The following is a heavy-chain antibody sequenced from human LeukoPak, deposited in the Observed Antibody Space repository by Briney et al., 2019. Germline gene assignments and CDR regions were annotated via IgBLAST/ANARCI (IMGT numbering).Heavy chain of an antibody. V-gene: IGHV1-46*01. CDR3: ARVLYDYGGNSPWFDP. CDR1: GYTFTSYY. Sequence: ASVKVSCKASGYTFTSYYLHWVRQAPGQGLEWMGIINPSGGSTSYAQKFQDRVTMTTDTSTSTAYMELRSLRSDDTAVYYCARVLYDYGGNSPWFDPWGQGTLVTVSS. J-gene: IGHJ5*02. CDR2: INPSGGST. D-gene: IGHD4-23*01.